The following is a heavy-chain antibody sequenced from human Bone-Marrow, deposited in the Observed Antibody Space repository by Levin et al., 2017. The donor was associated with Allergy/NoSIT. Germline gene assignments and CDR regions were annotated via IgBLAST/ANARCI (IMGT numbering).Heavy chain of an antibody. CDR3: ARDPKGDQGYDY. V-gene: IGHV6-1*01. D-gene: IGHD2-15*01. Sequence: SQTLSLTCAISGDSVSGNAVAWNWIRQSPSRGLEWLGRTYYRSKWFNDYAVSVKGRITITPDTSKNQFALQLNSVTPEDTAVYYCARDPKGDQGYDYWGQGTLVTVSS. J-gene: IGHJ4*02. CDR2: TYYRSKWFN. CDR1: GDSVSGNAVA.